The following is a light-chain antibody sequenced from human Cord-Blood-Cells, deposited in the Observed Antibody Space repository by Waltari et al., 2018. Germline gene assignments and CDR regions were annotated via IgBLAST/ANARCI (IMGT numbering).Light chain of an antibody. J-gene: IGLJ2*01. CDR2: QDS. CDR3: QAWDSSTVV. CDR1: QLGDNY. V-gene: IGLV3-1*01. Sequence: SYELTQPPSVSVSPGHTATITCTRHQLGDNYACWHLQQPGQSPVLVIYQDSKRPSGIPERFSGSNSGNTATLTISGTQAMDEADYYCQAWDSSTVVFGGGTKLTVL.